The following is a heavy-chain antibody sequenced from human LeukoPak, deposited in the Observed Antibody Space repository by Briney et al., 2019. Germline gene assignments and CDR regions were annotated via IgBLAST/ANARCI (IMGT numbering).Heavy chain of an antibody. V-gene: IGHV3-23*01. J-gene: IGHJ4*02. D-gene: IGHD2-15*01. CDR3: ANLDCGGGSCYSD. CDR1: GFTFSTYA. Sequence: PGGSLRLSCAASGFTFSTYAMSWVRQAPGKGLEWVSAISSSGGSTYYADSVKGRFTISRDNSKNTLYLQVNSLRAEDTAVYYCANLDCGGGSCYSDWGQGTLVTVSS. CDR2: ISSSGGST.